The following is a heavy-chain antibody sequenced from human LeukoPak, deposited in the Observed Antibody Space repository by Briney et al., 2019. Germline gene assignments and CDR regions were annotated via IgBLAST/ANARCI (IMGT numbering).Heavy chain of an antibody. J-gene: IGHJ2*01. V-gene: IGHV4-59*08. D-gene: IGHD1-26*01. CDR1: GDSISGSY. CDR3: ARQWELRVWYFDL. CDR2: IYYSGST. Sequence: KPSETLSLTCTVSGDSISGSYWSWIRQPPGKGLEWIGYIYYSGSTNYNPSLKSRVTISVDTSKNQFSLKLSSVTAADTAVYYCARQWELRVWYFDLWGRGTLVTVSS.